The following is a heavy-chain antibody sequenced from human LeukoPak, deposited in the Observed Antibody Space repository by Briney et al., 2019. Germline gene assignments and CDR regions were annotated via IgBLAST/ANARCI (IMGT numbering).Heavy chain of an antibody. D-gene: IGHD3-22*01. J-gene: IGHJ3*02. CDR2: IGSSSSTI. V-gene: IGHV3-48*01. CDR1: GFTFSSYS. Sequence: AGGSLRHSCAASGFTFSSYSKNWVRQAPAKGLEWVSYIGSSSSTIYYADSVKGRFTISRDNAKNSLYLQMNSLRAEDTAVYYCARGDYYDSSGFYHDAFDIWGQGTMVTVSS. CDR3: ARGDYYDSSGFYHDAFDI.